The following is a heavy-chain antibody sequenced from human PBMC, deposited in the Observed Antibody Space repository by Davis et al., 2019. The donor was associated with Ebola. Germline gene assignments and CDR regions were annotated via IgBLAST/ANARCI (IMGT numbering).Heavy chain of an antibody. CDR1: GFTFSSYT. J-gene: IGHJ6*02. CDR3: ARDSLPYYYYYGMDV. CDR2: ISYDGDNN. Sequence: GESLKISCAASGFTFSSYTLHWVRQAPGKGLEWVAVISYDGDNNYHADSVQGRFTISRDNSKNTLYLQMNSLRDEDTAVYYCARDSLPYYYYYGMDVWGQGTTVTVSS. V-gene: IGHV3-30*04.